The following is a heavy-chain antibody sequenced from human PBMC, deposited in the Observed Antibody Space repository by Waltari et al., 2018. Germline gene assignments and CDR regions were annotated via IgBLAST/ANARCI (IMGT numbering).Heavy chain of an antibody. J-gene: IGHJ6*02. D-gene: IGHD6-19*01. CDR2: IYTSGST. CDR1: GGSISSGSYY. Sequence: QVQLQESGPGLVKPSQTLSLTCTVSGGSISSGSYYWSWIRQPAGKGLEWIGYIYTSGSTNYNPSLKSRVTISVDTSKNQFSLKLGSVTAADTAVYYCARADSSGWYYYGMDVWGQGTTVTVSS. V-gene: IGHV4-61*09. CDR3: ARADSSGWYYYGMDV.